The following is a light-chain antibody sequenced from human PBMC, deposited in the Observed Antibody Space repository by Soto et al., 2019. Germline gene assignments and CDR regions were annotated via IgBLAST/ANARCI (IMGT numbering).Light chain of an antibody. CDR1: RSISDW. Sequence: DIQMTQSPSTLSPSVGDRVTITCRASRSISDWLAWYQQKPGKAPELLIFDASSLQSGVPSRFSGSGSETDFTLTISSLQPEDFATYSCQQSNSITWTFGQGTKVEIK. CDR2: DAS. V-gene: IGKV1-5*01. J-gene: IGKJ1*01. CDR3: QQSNSITWT.